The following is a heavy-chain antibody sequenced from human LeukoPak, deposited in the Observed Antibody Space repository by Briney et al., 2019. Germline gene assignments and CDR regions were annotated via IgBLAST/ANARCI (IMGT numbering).Heavy chain of an antibody. CDR2: ISYDGSDK. Sequence: GSLRLSCAASGFTFSSYGVHWVRQAPGKGLEWVAVISYDGSDKSYADSVKGRFTISRDNSKNTLLLQMNSLGAEDTAVYYCAKSHHYYDSSGYYSTGFDYWGQGTLVTVSS. CDR1: GFTFSSYG. D-gene: IGHD3-22*01. V-gene: IGHV3-30*18. J-gene: IGHJ4*02. CDR3: AKSHHYYDSSGYYSTGFDY.